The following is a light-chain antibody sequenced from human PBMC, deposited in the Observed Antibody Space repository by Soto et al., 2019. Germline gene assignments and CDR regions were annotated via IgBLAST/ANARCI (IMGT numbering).Light chain of an antibody. V-gene: IGKV4-1*01. J-gene: IGKJ4*01. CDR3: QQYYATAVS. Sequence: DIVMTQSPDSLAVPLGERATINCKSSQSVLYTSINKNYLAWYQQKPGQPPKLLIYWASTRESGVPDRFSGSGSGTDFTLTISSLQAEDVAVYYCQQYYATAVSFGGGTKVEIK. CDR2: WAS. CDR1: QSVLYTSINKNY.